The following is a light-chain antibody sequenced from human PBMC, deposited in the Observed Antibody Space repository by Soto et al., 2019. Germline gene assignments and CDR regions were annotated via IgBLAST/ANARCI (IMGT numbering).Light chain of an antibody. CDR2: DVS. Sequence: QSVLTQPASVSGSLGQSITISCTGTNSDIGGYDYVSWYQQHPGKVPKLLIFDVSDRPSGVSNRFSGSKSGNTASLTISGLQAEEEADFYCSTYGIFSPVIIGGGTKVTVL. CDR3: STYGIFSPVI. V-gene: IGLV2-14*01. CDR1: NSDIGGYDY. J-gene: IGLJ2*01.